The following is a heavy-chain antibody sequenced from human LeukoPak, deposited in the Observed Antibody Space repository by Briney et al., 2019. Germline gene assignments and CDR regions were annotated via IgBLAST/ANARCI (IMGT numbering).Heavy chain of an antibody. J-gene: IGHJ4*02. Sequence: SVKVSCKASGGTFSSYAISWVRQAPGQGLEWMGRIIPILGIANYAQKFQGRVTTTADKSTSTAYMELSSLRSEDTAVYYCASFADRYQLPFDYWGQGTLVTVSS. CDR2: IIPILGIA. V-gene: IGHV1-69*04. CDR3: ASFADRYQLPFDY. D-gene: IGHD2-2*01. CDR1: GGTFSSYA.